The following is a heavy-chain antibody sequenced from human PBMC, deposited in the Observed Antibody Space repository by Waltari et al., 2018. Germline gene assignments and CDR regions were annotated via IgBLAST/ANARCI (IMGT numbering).Heavy chain of an antibody. D-gene: IGHD5-12*01. J-gene: IGHJ4*02. CDR2: ILSDGSNK. Sequence: QVQLVESGGGVVQPGRSLRLSCTVHGFPFRTYAMHWVRQAPGKGLEWVALILSDGSNKYYADSVEGRFTISRDNSKNTLYLQMNSLRGEDTAVYYCAKARDMIYDSFDYWGQGTLVTVSS. CDR3: AKARDMIYDSFDY. CDR1: GFPFRTYA. V-gene: IGHV3-30*18.